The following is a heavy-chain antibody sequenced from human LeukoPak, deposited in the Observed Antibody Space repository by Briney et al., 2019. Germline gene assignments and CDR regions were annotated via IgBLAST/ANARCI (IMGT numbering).Heavy chain of an antibody. Sequence: GESXKISCMGFGYGFSSYWXXXXXQMPGXXXXXXXXXXPGDSXXRYSPSFQGXXXXXXDKSISTAYLQWSRLEASDTGMYYCARRAADPPQDFFYMDVWGKGTTVTVSS. J-gene: IGHJ6*03. CDR1: GYGFSSYW. CDR2: XXPGDSXX. V-gene: IGHV5-51*01. CDR3: ARRAADPPQDFFYMDV.